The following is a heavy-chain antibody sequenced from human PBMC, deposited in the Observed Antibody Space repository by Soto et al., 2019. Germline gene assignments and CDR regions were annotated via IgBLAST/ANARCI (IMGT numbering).Heavy chain of an antibody. D-gene: IGHD6-25*01. J-gene: IGHJ5*02. CDR3: ARSRPGPGIAAGGWFDP. CDR2: INHSGGT. Sequence: QVQLQQWGAGLLKPSETLSLTCAVYGGSFSGYYWSWIRQPPGKGLEWIGEINHSGGTNYNPALKSRVTISVDTSKNQFSLKLSSVTAADTAVYYCARSRPGPGIAAGGWFDPWGQGTLVTVSS. CDR1: GGSFSGYY. V-gene: IGHV4-34*01.